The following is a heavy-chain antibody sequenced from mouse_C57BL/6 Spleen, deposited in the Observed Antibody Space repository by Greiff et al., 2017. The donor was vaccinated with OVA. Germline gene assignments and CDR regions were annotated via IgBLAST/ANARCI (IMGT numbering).Heavy chain of an antibody. V-gene: IGHV1-72*01. CDR3: DKPANASSYYFDY. CDR1: GYTFTSYW. CDR2: IDPNSGGT. Sequence: QVQLQQPGAELVKPGASVKLSCKASGYTFTSYWMHWVKQRPGRGLEWIGRIDPNSGGTKYNEKFKSKATLTVDTASRTAYTQLSSLTSEDSAVYYVDKPANASSYYFDYWGPGTTLTVSS. J-gene: IGHJ2*01. D-gene: IGHD1-1*01.